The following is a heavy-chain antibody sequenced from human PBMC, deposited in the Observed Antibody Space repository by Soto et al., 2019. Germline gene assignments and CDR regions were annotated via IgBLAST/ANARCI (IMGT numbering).Heavy chain of an antibody. CDR2: ISAYNGNT. CDR3: AKDAVDIVVVVAATQGAAFDI. V-gene: IGHV1-18*01. J-gene: IGHJ3*02. CDR1: GYTFTSYG. D-gene: IGHD2-15*01. Sequence: QVQLVQSGAEVKKPGASVKVSCKASGYTFTSYGISWVRQAPGQGLEWMGWISAYNGNTNYAQKLQGRVTMTTDTSTSTAYMELRSLRSDDTAVYYCAKDAVDIVVVVAATQGAAFDIWGQGTMVTVSS.